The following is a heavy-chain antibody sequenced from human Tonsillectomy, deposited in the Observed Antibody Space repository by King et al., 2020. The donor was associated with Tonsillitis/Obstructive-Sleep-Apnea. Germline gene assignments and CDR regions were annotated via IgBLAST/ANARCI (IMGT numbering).Heavy chain of an antibody. CDR2: INPSSGVT. D-gene: IGHD1-14*01. CDR1: GYTFTWYY. J-gene: IGHJ4*02. V-gene: IGHV1-46*01. CDR3: ARDDVVGRYIDS. Sequence: VQLVQSGAEVKTPGASVKVSCKASGYTFTWYYIHWVRQARGQGLEWMGIINPSSGVTRYAQKFQGRVTMTTDTSASTVYLDLSSLRSEDTAVYYCARDDVVGRYIDSWGQGTLVTDSS.